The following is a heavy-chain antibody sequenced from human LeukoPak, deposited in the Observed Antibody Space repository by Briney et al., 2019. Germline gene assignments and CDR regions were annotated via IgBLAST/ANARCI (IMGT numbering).Heavy chain of an antibody. CDR1: GGSMSPFY. Sequence: PSETLSLTCTVSGGSMSPFYWSWIRQSPGKGLEWIGSIYYSGSTNYNPSLKSRVTTSVDTSKNQFSLELSSVTAADTAVYYCAVNSTKHTFDIWGQGTMVTVSS. CDR2: IYYSGST. D-gene: IGHD1-1*01. V-gene: IGHV4-59*08. CDR3: AVNSTKHTFDI. J-gene: IGHJ3*02.